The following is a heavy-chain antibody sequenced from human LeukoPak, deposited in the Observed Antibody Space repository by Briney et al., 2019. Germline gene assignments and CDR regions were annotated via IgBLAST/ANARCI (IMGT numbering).Heavy chain of an antibody. D-gene: IGHD4-11*01. CDR3: ARFYSPPSTVTTVYYYYYMDV. CDR2: IYHSGST. J-gene: IGHJ6*03. Sequence: PSETLSLTCTVSGGSINSGGYYWSWIRQPPGKGLEWIGYIYHSGSTYYNPSLKSRVTISVDRSKNQFSLKLSSVTAADTAVYYCARFYSPPSTVTTVYYYYYMDVWGKGTTVTVSS. V-gene: IGHV4-30-2*01. CDR1: GGSINSGGYY.